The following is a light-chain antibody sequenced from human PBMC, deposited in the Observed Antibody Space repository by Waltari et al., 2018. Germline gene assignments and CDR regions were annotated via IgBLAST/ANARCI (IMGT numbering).Light chain of an antibody. V-gene: IGLV1-51*01. CDR2: DNN. Sequence: QSVLTPPPSVSAAPGPKVTISCSGCRSHIRHNYVFLYQQLPGTAPKLLIYDNNKRPSGIPDRFSGSKSGTSATLGITGLQTGDEADYYCGTWDSSLSAAVFGGGTKLTVL. CDR3: GTWDSSLSAAV. CDR1: RSHIRHNY. J-gene: IGLJ3*02.